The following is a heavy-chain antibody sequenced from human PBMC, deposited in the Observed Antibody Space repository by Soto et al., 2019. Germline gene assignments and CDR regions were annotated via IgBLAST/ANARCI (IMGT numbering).Heavy chain of an antibody. CDR1: GASVSSGTYY. CDR2: IFHSGST. D-gene: IGHD3-16*02. J-gene: IGHJ5*02. Sequence: QVQLQESGPGLVRPSETLSLTCTVSGASVSSGTYYWSWIRQPPGKGLEWIGYIFHSGSTNYNPSLKSRVTISVDTSKNQFSLKLSSVTAADTAVYYCARDRVISRRFDPWGQGTLVTVSS. V-gene: IGHV4-61*01. CDR3: ARDRVISRRFDP.